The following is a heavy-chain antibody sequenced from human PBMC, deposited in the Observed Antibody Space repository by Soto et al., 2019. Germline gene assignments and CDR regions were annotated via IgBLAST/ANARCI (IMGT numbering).Heavy chain of an antibody. V-gene: IGHV4-38-2*01. CDR1: GYSISSGYF. CDR3: ARARELVVPAATSSFDP. J-gene: IGHJ5*02. CDR2: VDHTEST. D-gene: IGHD2-21*02. Sequence: SETLSLTCEVSGYSISSGYFWGWIRQPPGKGLEWIGAVDHTESTYYNPSLKSRVTISIDTSRNLFSLKLKSVTAVDTAVYYCARARELVVPAATSSFDPWGQGTLVTVSS.